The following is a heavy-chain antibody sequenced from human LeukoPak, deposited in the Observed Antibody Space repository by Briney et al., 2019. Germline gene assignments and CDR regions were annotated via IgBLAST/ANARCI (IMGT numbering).Heavy chain of an antibody. D-gene: IGHD5-24*01. CDR1: GFTFSSYA. J-gene: IGHJ4*02. V-gene: IGHV3-30-3*01. Sequence: GGSLRLSCAASGFTFSSYAMHWVRQAPGKGLEWVAVISYDGSNKYYADSVKGRFTISRDNSKNTLYLQMNSLRAEDTAVYYCARGTHNRDGYMYYFDYWGQGTLVTVSS. CDR3: ARGTHNRDGYMYYFDY. CDR2: ISYDGSNK.